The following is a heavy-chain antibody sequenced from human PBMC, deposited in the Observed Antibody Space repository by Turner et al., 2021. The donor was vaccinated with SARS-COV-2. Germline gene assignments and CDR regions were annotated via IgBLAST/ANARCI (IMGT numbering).Heavy chain of an antibody. CDR3: AKATLFLTVTTSPDY. D-gene: IGHD4-17*01. Sequence: QVQLVESGGGLVQPGMSLRLSCAASGFSFNTYGMHWVRQAPGKGLEWVALIAFDGSNKVYADSVKGRFTISRDNSKNTLYLQMNSLRAEDTAVYYCAKATLFLTVTTSPDYWGQGTLVTVSS. V-gene: IGHV3-30*18. CDR2: IAFDGSNK. CDR1: GFSFNTYG. J-gene: IGHJ4*02.